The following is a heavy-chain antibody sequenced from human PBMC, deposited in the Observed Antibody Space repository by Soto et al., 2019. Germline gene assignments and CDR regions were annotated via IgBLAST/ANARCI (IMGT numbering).Heavy chain of an antibody. J-gene: IGHJ5*02. CDR1: GFTFGDYS. V-gene: IGHV3-49*03. CDR2: IRNKVYGRTT. CDR3: ARHGFYGDYASNYFDP. D-gene: IGHD4-17*01. Sequence: SLRLSCAASGFTFGDYSMSWFRQAPGKGLEWVGFIRNKVYGRTTDYAASVKGRVIISRDDSKSIAYLQMSSLNNEDTAMYYCARHGFYGDYASNYFDPWGQGTLVTVSS.